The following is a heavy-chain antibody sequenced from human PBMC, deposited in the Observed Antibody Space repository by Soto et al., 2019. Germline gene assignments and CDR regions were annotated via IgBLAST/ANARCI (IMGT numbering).Heavy chain of an antibody. CDR3: TRGPRPSSIGTGAL. CDR1: GFAFDQYW. Sequence: GGSMRLSCVASGFAFDQYWMHWVRQDAGKGLEWVSRISDDGARIDYADFAKGRFTIARDNAKNTLFLQMRSLRGEDTAVYYCTRGPRPSSIGTGALWGRGALVTSPQ. D-gene: IGHD3-10*01. J-gene: IGHJ4*02. V-gene: IGHV3-74*01. CDR2: ISDDGARI.